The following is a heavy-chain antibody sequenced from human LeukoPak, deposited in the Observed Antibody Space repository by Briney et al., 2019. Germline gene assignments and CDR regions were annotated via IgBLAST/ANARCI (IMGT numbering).Heavy chain of an antibody. D-gene: IGHD6-13*01. V-gene: IGHV3-30*04. CDR1: GFIVSSYA. J-gene: IGHJ4*02. CDR2: IAYDGRNK. Sequence: QPGRSLKLSCAPSGFIVSSYAMQWLRQAPGKELQWLAVIAYDGRNKCYADSVKGRFTISRDNCKNTLYLQMNSLRAEDTAVYYCARDKHIAAAGISNGSDYWGQGTLVTVSS. CDR3: ARDKHIAAAGISNGSDY.